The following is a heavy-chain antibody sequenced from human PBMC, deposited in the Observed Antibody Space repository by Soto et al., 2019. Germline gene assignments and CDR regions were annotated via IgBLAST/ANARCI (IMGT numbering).Heavy chain of an antibody. Sequence: GESLKISCKGSGYIFTNYWIAWVRQMPGKGLQWMGTIYPSNSETTYSPSFQGQVTISADKSISTAYLQWSSLKASDTAMYYCATWGPFRTSPFHHWGQGTLVTVSS. CDR2: IYPSNSET. V-gene: IGHV5-51*01. J-gene: IGHJ1*01. D-gene: IGHD3-16*01. CDR1: GYIFTNYW. CDR3: ATWGPFRTSPFHH.